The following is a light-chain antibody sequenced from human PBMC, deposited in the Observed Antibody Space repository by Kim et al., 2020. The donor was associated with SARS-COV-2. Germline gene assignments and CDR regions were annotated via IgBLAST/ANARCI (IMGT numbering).Light chain of an antibody. J-gene: IGKJ5*01. CDR2: GAS. CDR3: QQYGRLPIT. CDR1: QSVSSNS. Sequence: DIVLTQSPGTLSLSPGERATLSCRASQSVSSNSLAWYQQKPGQAPRLLIYGASSRATGIPGTFGGSGSGTDFTLTISRLEPEDFAVYYCQQYGRLPITFGQGTRLEIK. V-gene: IGKV3-20*01.